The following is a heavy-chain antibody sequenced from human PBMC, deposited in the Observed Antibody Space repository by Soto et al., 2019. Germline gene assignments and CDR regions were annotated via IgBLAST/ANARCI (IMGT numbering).Heavy chain of an antibody. CDR1: GFPFSSYA. CDR2: IWYDGSNK. J-gene: IGHJ4*02. V-gene: IGHV3-33*01. Sequence: GGSLRLSCAASGFPFSSYAMHWVRQAPGKGLEWVAVIWYDGSNKYYADSVKGRFTISRDNSKNTLYLQMNSLRAEDTAVYYCARDRDSAYDFDFWGQGTLXTVSS. D-gene: IGHD5-12*01. CDR3: ARDRDSAYDFDF.